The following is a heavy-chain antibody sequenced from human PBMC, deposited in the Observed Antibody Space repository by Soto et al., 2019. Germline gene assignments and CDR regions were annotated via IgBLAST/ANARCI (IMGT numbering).Heavy chain of an antibody. CDR2: IKSKTDGGTT. Sequence: PGGSLRLSCAASGFTFSNAWVSWVRQAPGKGLEWVGRIKSKTDGGTTDYAAPVKGRFTISRDDSKNTLYLQMNSLKTEDTAVYYCTTLPMITFGGVIVYYYYYGMDVWGQGTTVTVSS. CDR1: GFTFSNAW. V-gene: IGHV3-15*01. J-gene: IGHJ6*02. CDR3: TTLPMITFGGVIVYYYYYGMDV. D-gene: IGHD3-16*02.